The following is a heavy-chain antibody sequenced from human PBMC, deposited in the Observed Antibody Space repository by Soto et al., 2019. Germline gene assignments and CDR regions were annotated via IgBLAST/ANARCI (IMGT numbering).Heavy chain of an antibody. Sequence: LRLSCAASGFTFRSFTMNWVRQAPGKGLERVSTISSNSAYIYYTDALRGRFTISRDNAKNSLHLQMNSLRAEDTAVYYCTRDASRDSSARGWFDPWGPGTLVTVSS. D-gene: IGHD6-13*01. CDR2: ISSNSAYI. CDR3: TRDASRDSSARGWFDP. V-gene: IGHV3-21*01. J-gene: IGHJ5*02. CDR1: GFTFRSFT.